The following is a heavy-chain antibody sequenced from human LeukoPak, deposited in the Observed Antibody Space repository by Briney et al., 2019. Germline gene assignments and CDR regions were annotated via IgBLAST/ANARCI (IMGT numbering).Heavy chain of an antibody. CDR3: ARVLGRQIAVAGDDY. V-gene: IGHV1-18*01. J-gene: IGHJ4*02. CDR2: ISTYNGNT. CDR1: GYTFTDYG. D-gene: IGHD6-19*01. Sequence: ASVKVSCKASGYTFTDYGVHWVRQAPGQGPEWMGWISTYNGNTHYVQNLQDRVAMTTDASTSTAFMELRSLRSDDTAVYYCARVLGRQIAVAGDDYWGQGTLVTVSS.